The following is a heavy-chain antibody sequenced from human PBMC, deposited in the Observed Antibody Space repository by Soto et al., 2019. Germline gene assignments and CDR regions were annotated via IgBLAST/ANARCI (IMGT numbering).Heavy chain of an antibody. Sequence: SETLSLTCTVSGGSISSYYWSWIRQPPGKGLEWIGYIYYSGSTNYNPSLKSRVTISVDTSKNQFSLKLSSVTAADTAVYYCARHILTGYNYFDYWGQGTLVTVSS. CDR2: IYYSGST. CDR3: ARHILTGYNYFDY. V-gene: IGHV4-59*01. D-gene: IGHD3-9*01. CDR1: GGSISSYY. J-gene: IGHJ4*02.